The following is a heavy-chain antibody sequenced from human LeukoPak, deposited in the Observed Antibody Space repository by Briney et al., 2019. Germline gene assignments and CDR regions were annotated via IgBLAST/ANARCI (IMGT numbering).Heavy chain of an antibody. Sequence: GGSLRLSCGASGFTFSSYGIHWVRQAPGKGLEWVAFVRYDGSNKYYADSVKGRFTISRDNSKNTLYLQMNSLRAEDTALYYCARDRTPLLWFGESGNDYWGQGTLVTVSS. CDR1: GFTFSSYG. CDR3: ARDRTPLLWFGESGNDY. V-gene: IGHV3-30*02. J-gene: IGHJ4*02. CDR2: VRYDGSNK. D-gene: IGHD3-10*01.